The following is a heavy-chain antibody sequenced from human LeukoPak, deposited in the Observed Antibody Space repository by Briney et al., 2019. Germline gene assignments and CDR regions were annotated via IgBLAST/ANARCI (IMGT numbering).Heavy chain of an antibody. Sequence: SQTLSLTCTVSGGSISSGGYYWSWIRQHPGKGLEWIGYIYYSGSTYYNPSLKSRLTISVDTSKNQFSLNLKSVTAADTAVYYCARDSVHRVAAVEGSYWGQGTLVTVSS. CDR3: ARDSVHRVAAVEGSY. J-gene: IGHJ4*02. D-gene: IGHD6-13*01. CDR1: GGSISSGGYY. CDR2: IYYSGST. V-gene: IGHV4-30-4*08.